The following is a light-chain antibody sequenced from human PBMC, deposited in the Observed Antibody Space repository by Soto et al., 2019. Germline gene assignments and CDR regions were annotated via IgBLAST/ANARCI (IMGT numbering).Light chain of an antibody. CDR2: KAS. V-gene: IGKV1-5*03. CDR3: QQYKT. CDR1: QGISSW. Sequence: DIQMTQSPSSLSTSVGDRVTITCRGSQGISSWLAWYQQKPGKAPRLLIYKASSLASGVPSRFSGSGSGTEFTLTISSLQPDDFATYYCQQYKTFGQGTRVEIK. J-gene: IGKJ1*01.